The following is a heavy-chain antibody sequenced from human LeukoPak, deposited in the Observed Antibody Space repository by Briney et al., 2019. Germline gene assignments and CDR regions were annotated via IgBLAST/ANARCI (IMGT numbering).Heavy chain of an antibody. CDR1: GFTFDDYA. Sequence: PGGSLRLSCAASGFTFDDYAMHWVRQAPGKGLEWVSGISWNSGSIGYADSVEGRFTISRDNSKNTLYLQMNSLRAEDTAVYYCAKTQTYIAAAAAPFAYWGQGTLVTVSS. CDR2: ISWNSGSI. D-gene: IGHD6-13*01. V-gene: IGHV3-9*01. CDR3: AKTQTYIAAAAAPFAY. J-gene: IGHJ4*02.